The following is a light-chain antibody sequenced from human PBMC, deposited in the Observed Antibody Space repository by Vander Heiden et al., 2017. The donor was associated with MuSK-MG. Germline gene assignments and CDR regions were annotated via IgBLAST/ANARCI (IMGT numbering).Light chain of an antibody. CDR2: WAS. Sequence: RATINCKSSQSVLYSSNNENYLAWYQQKAGQPPKLLIYWASTRESGVPDRFSGSGFGTDFTLTISSLQAEDVAVYYCQQDDSTPLTFGGWTKVEIK. V-gene: IGKV4-1*01. CDR3: QQDDSTPLT. J-gene: IGKJ4*01. CDR1: QSVLYSSNNENY.